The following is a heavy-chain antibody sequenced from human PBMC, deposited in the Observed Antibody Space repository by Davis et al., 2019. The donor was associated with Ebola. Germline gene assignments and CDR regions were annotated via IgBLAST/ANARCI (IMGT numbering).Heavy chain of an antibody. Sequence: GGSLRLSCAASGFTFSSYSMNWVRQAPGKGLEWVSSISSSSSYIYYADSVKGRFTISRDNAKNSLYLQMNSLRAEDTAVYYCARALRYSSSYFYYYGMDVWGQGTTVTVSS. CDR1: GFTFSSYS. CDR3: ARALRYSSSYFYYYGMDV. D-gene: IGHD6-6*01. V-gene: IGHV3-21*04. CDR2: ISSSSSYI. J-gene: IGHJ6*02.